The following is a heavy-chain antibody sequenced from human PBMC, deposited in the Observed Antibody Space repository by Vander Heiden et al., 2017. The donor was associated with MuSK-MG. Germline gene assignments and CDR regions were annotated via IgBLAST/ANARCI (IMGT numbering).Heavy chain of an antibody. CDR3: ATVGSGYSSSWYGDRSPYYYYYMDV. Sequence: QVQLVQSGAEVKKPGSSVKVSCKASGGTFSSYAISWVRQAPGQGLEWMGGIIPIFGTANYAQKFQGRVTITADESTSTAYMELSSLRSEDTAVYYCATVGSGYSSSWYGDRSPYYYYYMDVWGKGTTVTVSS. J-gene: IGHJ6*03. CDR2: IIPIFGTA. D-gene: IGHD6-13*01. CDR1: GGTFSSYA. V-gene: IGHV1-69*01.